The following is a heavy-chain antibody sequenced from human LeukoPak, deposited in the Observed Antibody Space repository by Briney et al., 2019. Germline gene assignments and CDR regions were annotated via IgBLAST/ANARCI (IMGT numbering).Heavy chain of an antibody. V-gene: IGHV3-33*01. CDR3: ARGGWPNYGDHGFDY. CDR1: GFTFSSYG. Sequence: GRSLRLSCAASGFTFSSYGMHWVRRAPGKGLEWVAAIWYDGSNKYYADSVKGRFTISRDNSKNTLYLQMNSLRAEDTAVYYCARGGWPNYGDHGFDYWGQGTLVTVSS. D-gene: IGHD4-17*01. CDR2: IWYDGSNK. J-gene: IGHJ4*02.